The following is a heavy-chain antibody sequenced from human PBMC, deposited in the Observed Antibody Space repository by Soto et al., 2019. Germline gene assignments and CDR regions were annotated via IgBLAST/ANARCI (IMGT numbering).Heavy chain of an antibody. Sequence: ASVKVSCKASGYTFTSYGISWVRQAPGQGLEWMGWISAYNGNTNYAQKLQGRVTMTTETSTSTAYMELRSLRSDDTAVYYCARALRPTIAVFVAYYGMDVWGQGTTVTVSS. V-gene: IGHV1-18*04. J-gene: IGHJ6*02. CDR3: ARALRPTIAVFVAYYGMDV. CDR2: ISAYNGNT. CDR1: GYTFTSYG. D-gene: IGHD6-19*01.